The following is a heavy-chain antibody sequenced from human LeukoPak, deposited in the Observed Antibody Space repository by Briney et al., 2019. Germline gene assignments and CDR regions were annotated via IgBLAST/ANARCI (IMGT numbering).Heavy chain of an antibody. V-gene: IGHV1-2*02. Sequence: ASVKVSCKASGYTFTGYYMHWVRQAPGQGLEWMGWINPNSGGTNYAQNFQGTVTMTRDRSISTAYMELSRLTSDDTAVYYCARASFWESPINWFAPWGQGTLVTVSS. J-gene: IGHJ5*02. CDR3: ARASFWESPINWFAP. CDR1: GYTFTGYY. D-gene: IGHD3-16*01. CDR2: INPNSGGT.